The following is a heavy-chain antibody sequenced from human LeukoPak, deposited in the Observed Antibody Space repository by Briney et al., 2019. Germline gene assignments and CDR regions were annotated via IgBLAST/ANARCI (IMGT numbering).Heavy chain of an antibody. D-gene: IGHD3-10*01. CDR1: GGSISSYY. CDR2: IYYSGST. CDR3: ARRGFNWFDP. J-gene: IGHJ5*02. V-gene: IGHV4-59*12. Sequence: SETLSLTCTVSGGSISSYYWSWIRQPPGKGLEWIGYIYYSGSTNYNPSLKSRVTMSVETSKNQFSLKLSSVTAADTAVYYCARRGFNWFDPWGQGTLVTVSS.